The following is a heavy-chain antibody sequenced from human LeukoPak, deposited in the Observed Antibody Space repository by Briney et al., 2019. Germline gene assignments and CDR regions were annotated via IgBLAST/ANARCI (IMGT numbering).Heavy chain of an antibody. J-gene: IGHJ4*02. CDR2: IYYSGGT. CDR1: GGSINNYY. V-gene: IGHV4-59*08. D-gene: IGHD3-10*01. Sequence: SETLSLTCTVSGGSINNYYWAWIRQPPGKGLEWIGYIYYSGGTHYNSSLQSRVIISVDTSKNQFSLKLSSVTAADTAVYYCASPAMVRGVTPPFDYWGQGTLVTVSS. CDR3: ASPAMVRGVTPPFDY.